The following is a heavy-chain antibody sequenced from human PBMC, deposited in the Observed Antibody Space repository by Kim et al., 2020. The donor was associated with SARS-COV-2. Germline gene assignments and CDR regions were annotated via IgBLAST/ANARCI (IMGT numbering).Heavy chain of an antibody. Sequence: GGSLRLSCAASGFTFSGSAMHWVRQASGKGLEWVGRIRSKANSYATAYAASVKGRFTISRDDSKNTAYLQMNSLKTEDTAVYYCTRGPMREQNDWDVYWGQGTLVTVSS. CDR2: IRSKANSYAT. D-gene: IGHD1-1*01. CDR1: GFTFSGSA. J-gene: IGHJ4*02. V-gene: IGHV3-73*01. CDR3: TRGPMREQNDWDVY.